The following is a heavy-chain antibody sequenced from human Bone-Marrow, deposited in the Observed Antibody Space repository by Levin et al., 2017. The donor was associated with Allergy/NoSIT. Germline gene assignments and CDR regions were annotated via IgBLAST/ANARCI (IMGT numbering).Heavy chain of an antibody. Sequence: SETLSLTCTVSGGSISSSSYYWGWIRQPPGTGLEWIGSIYYSGSTYYNPSLKSRVTISVDTSKNQFSLKLSSVTAADTAVYYCARHPISRVRYVGRFDPWGQGTLVTVSS. V-gene: IGHV4-39*01. CDR3: ARHPISRVRYVGRFDP. J-gene: IGHJ5*02. CDR1: GGSISSSSYY. CDR2: IYYSGST. D-gene: IGHD3-9*01.